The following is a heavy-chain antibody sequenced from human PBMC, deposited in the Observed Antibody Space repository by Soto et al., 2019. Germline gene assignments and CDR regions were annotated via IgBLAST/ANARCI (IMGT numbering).Heavy chain of an antibody. CDR2: IDWDDDK. CDR1: GFSLTTAGMR. CDR3: ARMGSYGHGFDY. V-gene: IGHV2-70*04. D-gene: IGHD5-18*01. Sequence: SGPTLVNPTQTLTLTCIFSGFSLTTAGMRVSWIRQPPGKALEWLARIDWDDDKFYNTSLKTRLTISNDTSKNQVLLTMTNMDPVDTATYSCARMGSYGHGFDYWGQGTLVTVFS. J-gene: IGHJ4*02.